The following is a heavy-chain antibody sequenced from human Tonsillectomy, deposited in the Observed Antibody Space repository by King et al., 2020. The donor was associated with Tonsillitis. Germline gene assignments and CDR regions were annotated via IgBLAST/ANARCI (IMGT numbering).Heavy chain of an antibody. CDR3: SRAGSFAARPPVDY. CDR2: IIPFFGTA. J-gene: IGHJ4*02. D-gene: IGHD6-6*01. V-gene: IGHV1-69*01. Sequence: QLVQSGAEVKKPGSSVKVSCKASGGAFSSYAISWVRQAPGQGLEWMGGIIPFFGTANYAQKFQGRVTINADESTSTAYMELTSLRSEDTAVYYCSRAGSFAARPPVDYWGQGTLVTVSS. CDR1: GGAFSSYA.